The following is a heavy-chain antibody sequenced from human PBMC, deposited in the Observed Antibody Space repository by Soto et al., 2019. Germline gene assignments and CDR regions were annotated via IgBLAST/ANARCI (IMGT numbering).Heavy chain of an antibody. Sequence: QAQLVQSGAEMKKSGASLKISCGASGYSLTGYYLHWLRQAPGQGLEWMGWLNPDSGEAIYALKFQGRVTMTRDTTSSTAYLEVWTLTSDDTAIYYCARGGYYDSGLYKGDLDVWGQVTFVTVSS. CDR3: ARGGYYDSGLYKGDLDV. CDR2: LNPDSGEA. D-gene: IGHD3-22*01. CDR1: GYSLTGYY. J-gene: IGHJ3*01. V-gene: IGHV1-2*02.